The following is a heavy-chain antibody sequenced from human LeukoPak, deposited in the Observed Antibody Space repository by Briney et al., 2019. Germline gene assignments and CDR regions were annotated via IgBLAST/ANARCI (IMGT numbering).Heavy chain of an antibody. D-gene: IGHD2-21*02. Sequence: GGSLRLSCAVSGFTFISYGMQWVRQAPGKGLAWVSRINTDGSSTAYADSVKGRFTISRDNAKNTLYLQMNSLRAEDTAVYYCSRELPREVTLDYWGQGTVVSVSS. CDR1: GFTFISYG. V-gene: IGHV3-74*01. CDR3: SRELPREVTLDY. CDR2: INTDGSST. J-gene: IGHJ4*01.